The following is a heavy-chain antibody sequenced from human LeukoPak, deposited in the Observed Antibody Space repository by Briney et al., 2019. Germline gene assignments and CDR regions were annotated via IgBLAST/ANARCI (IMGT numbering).Heavy chain of an antibody. Sequence: PGESLKISCKGSGYSFTSYWTGWVRQMPGKGLKWMGIIYPGDSDARYSPSFQGQVTISADKSISTAYLQWSSLKASDTAMYYCARRRDLYSGSYYPFDYWGQGTLVTVSS. V-gene: IGHV5-51*01. CDR3: ARRRDLYSGSYYPFDY. D-gene: IGHD1-26*01. CDR1: GYSFTSYW. CDR2: IYPGDSDA. J-gene: IGHJ4*02.